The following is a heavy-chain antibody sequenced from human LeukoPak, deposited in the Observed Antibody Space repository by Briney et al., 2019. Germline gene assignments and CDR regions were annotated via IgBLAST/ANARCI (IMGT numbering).Heavy chain of an antibody. J-gene: IGHJ4*02. CDR2: ISGTSAYT. V-gene: IGHV3-11*06. CDR3: ARGGTGAFDY. Sequence: PGGSLRLSCAASGFPFTSGFTFSDYYMSWIRQAPGKGLEWVSYISGTSAYTSYADSVKGRFTISRDNANNSLFLQMNGLRAEDTAIYYCARGGTGAFDYWGQGTLVTVSS. D-gene: IGHD2-8*02. CDR1: GFPFTSGFTFSDYY.